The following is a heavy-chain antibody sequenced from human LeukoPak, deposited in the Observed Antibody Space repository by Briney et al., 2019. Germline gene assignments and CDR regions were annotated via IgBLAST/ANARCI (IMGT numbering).Heavy chain of an antibody. V-gene: IGHV3-48*03. D-gene: IGHD2-15*01. Sequence: GGSLRLSSAASGFTLSDYEMNWIRQAPGKGLEWVAYISSSGRSTYYADSVKGRFTISRDNTKNSLCLQMDSLRAEDTAVYYCARDPDCSGGRCSERGLDYWGQGTLVTVSS. CDR2: ISSSGRST. J-gene: IGHJ4*02. CDR3: ARDPDCSGGRCSERGLDY. CDR1: GFTLSDYE.